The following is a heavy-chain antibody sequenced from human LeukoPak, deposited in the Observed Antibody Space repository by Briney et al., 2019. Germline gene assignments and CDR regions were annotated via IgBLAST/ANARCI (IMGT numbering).Heavy chain of an antibody. Sequence: PGGSLRLSCAASGFTFDDYGMSWVRQVPGKGLEWVSGIHWNGGSTGYADSVKGRFTNSRDNAKNSLYLQMNSLRAEEDTAVYYCAREFLPIRTRRGTFDIWGQGTMVTVSS. CDR1: GFTFDDYG. V-gene: IGHV3-20*04. D-gene: IGHD3/OR15-3a*01. J-gene: IGHJ3*02. CDR3: AREFLPIRTRRGTFDI. CDR2: IHWNGGST.